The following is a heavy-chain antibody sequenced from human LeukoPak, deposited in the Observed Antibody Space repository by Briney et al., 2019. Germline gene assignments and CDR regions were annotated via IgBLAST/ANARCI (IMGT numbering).Heavy chain of an antibody. Sequence: EASVKVSCKASGYTFTGYYMHWVRQAPGQGLEWMGWINPNSGGTNYAQKFQGRVTMTRDTSISTAYMELSRLRSDDTAVYYCARERLLWFGVNDAFDIRGQGTMVTVSS. D-gene: IGHD3-10*01. CDR1: GYTFTGYY. V-gene: IGHV1-2*02. CDR3: ARERLLWFGVNDAFDI. J-gene: IGHJ3*02. CDR2: INPNSGGT.